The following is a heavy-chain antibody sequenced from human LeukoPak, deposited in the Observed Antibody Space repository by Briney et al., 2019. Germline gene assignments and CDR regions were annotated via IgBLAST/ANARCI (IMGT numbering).Heavy chain of an antibody. D-gene: IGHD3-22*01. V-gene: IGHV1-2*02. J-gene: IGHJ3*02. CDR2: INHNSGGT. Sequence: ASVKVSCKASGYTFTDYYMHWVRQAPGQGLEWMGWINHNSGGTNYAQKFQGRVAMTRDTSISTAYMELSRLRADDTAVYYCASGFMGYDRSGYYDDAFDIWGQGTMVTVSS. CDR3: ASGFMGYDRSGYYDDAFDI. CDR1: GYTFTDYY.